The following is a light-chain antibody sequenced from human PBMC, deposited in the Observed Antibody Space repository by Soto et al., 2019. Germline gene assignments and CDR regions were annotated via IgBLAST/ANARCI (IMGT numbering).Light chain of an antibody. CDR2: DAS. CDR3: HQCATSPLT. Sequence: EILLTQSPDTLSLSPGERATLSCRASQSVPKNYLAWYQHKPDQAPRLLIYDASSRATCIPDRFSGSGSGTEFTLTISRLEPEDFAVYFCHQCATSPLTFGGGTKVEIK. V-gene: IGKV3-20*01. CDR1: QSVPKNY. J-gene: IGKJ4*01.